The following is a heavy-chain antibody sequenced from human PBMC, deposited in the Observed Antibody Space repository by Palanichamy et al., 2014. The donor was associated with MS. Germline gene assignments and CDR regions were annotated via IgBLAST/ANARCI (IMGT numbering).Heavy chain of an antibody. CDR1: GFTFSSYA. CDR3: ARDPSYYDSSGVVRYFDY. CDR2: ISYDGSNK. V-gene: IGHV3-30-3*01. D-gene: IGHD3-22*01. Sequence: VQLVEVWGRAWSSLGRSLRLSCAASGFTFSSYAMHWVRQAPGKGLEWVAVISYDGSNKYYADSVKGRFTISRDNSKNTLYLQMNSLRAEDTAVYYCARDPSYYDSSGVVRYFDYWGQGTLVTVSS. J-gene: IGHJ4*02.